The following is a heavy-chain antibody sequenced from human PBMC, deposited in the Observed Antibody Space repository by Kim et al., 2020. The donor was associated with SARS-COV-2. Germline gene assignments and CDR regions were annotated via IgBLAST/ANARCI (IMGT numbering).Heavy chain of an antibody. D-gene: IGHD3-3*01. Sequence: HYVDSVKGRFTISRDNSGNTVFLQMNNLTPEDTAVYYCARRDFWSSYPFDHWGQGTLVTVSS. CDR3: ARRDFWSSYPFDH. J-gene: IGHJ4*02. V-gene: IGHV3-30*03.